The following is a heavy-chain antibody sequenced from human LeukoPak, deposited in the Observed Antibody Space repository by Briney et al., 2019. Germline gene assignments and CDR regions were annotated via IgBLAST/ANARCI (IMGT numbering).Heavy chain of an antibody. V-gene: IGHV4-59*01. D-gene: IGHD6-19*01. CDR1: GGSISSYY. CDR3: ARAKEGVAGFFDY. J-gene: IGHJ4*02. Sequence: SETLSLTCSFSGGSISSYYWSWIRQSPGKGLEWIGYIYYTGSTSFNPSLKSRVTISVDTSKNQLSLKLSSLAAADTAVYYCARAKEGVAGFFDYWGQGTLVTVSS. CDR2: IYYTGST.